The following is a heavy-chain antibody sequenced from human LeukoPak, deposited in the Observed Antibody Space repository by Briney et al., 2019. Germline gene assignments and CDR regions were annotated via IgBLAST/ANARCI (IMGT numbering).Heavy chain of an antibody. CDR2: IIPIFGTA. Sequence: ASVKVSCKASGGTFSSYAISWVRQAPGQGLEWMGGIIPIFGTANYAQKFQGRVTITTDESTSTAYMELSSLRSEDTAVYYCARQGNTAMATFVYWGQGTLVTVSS. J-gene: IGHJ4*02. CDR3: ARQGNTAMATFVY. CDR1: GGTFSSYA. V-gene: IGHV1-69*05. D-gene: IGHD5-18*01.